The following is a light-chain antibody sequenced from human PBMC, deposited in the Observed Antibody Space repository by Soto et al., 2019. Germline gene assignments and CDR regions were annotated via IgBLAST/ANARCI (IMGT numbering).Light chain of an antibody. J-gene: IGKJ5*01. CDR1: QSVTSY. CDR3: QQRSSWPIT. V-gene: IGKV3-11*01. Sequence: EIVLTQSPGTLSFSPGERATLSCRASQSVTSYLAWYQQRPGQAPRLLIYDASRRATGIPARFSGSGSGADFTLTISTLEPEDFAVYYCQQRSSWPITFGQGTRLEI. CDR2: DAS.